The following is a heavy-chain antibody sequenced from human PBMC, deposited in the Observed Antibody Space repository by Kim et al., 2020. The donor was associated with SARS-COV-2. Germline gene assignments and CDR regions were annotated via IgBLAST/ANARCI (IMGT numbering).Heavy chain of an antibody. Sequence: RKSRVTRSVDTSKNPFSLKLSSVTAADTAVYYCARASRPQIGLSLYFDLWGRGTLVTVSS. J-gene: IGHJ2*01. V-gene: IGHV4-31*02. CDR3: ARASRPQIGLSLYFDL. D-gene: IGHD2-15*01.